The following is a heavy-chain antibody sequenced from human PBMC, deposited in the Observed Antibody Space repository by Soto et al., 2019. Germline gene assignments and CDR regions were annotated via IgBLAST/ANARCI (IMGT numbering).Heavy chain of an antibody. J-gene: IGHJ3*02. CDR1: GGSISSYY. D-gene: IGHD3-22*01. V-gene: IGHV4-59*08. CDR2: IYYSGST. Sequence: SETLSLTCTVSGGSISSYYWSWIRQPPGKGLEWIGYIYYSGSTNYNPSLKSRVTISVDTSKNQFSLKLSSVTAADTAVYYCARQLIEMSSFDAFDIWGQGTMVTVSS. CDR3: ARQLIEMSSFDAFDI.